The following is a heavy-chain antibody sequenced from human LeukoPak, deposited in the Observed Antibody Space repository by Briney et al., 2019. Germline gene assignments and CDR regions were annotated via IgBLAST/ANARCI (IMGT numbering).Heavy chain of an antibody. CDR2: IIPIFGTA. V-gene: IGHV1-69*01. J-gene: IGHJ4*02. CDR1: GGTFSSYA. D-gene: IGHD3-22*01. Sequence: SVKVSCKASGGTFSSYAISWVRQAPGQGLEWMGGIIPIFGTANYAQKFQGRVTITADESTSTAYTELSSLRSEDTAVYYCARDPPWYYDSSGFYDYWGQGTLVTVSS. CDR3: ARDPPWYYDSSGFYDY.